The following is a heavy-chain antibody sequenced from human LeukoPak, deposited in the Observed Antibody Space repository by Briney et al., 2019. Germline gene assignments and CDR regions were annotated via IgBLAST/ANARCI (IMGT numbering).Heavy chain of an antibody. D-gene: IGHD2/OR15-2a*01. CDR1: GGSMSAYY. CDR3: ARDVGNFANLPYYFDL. CDR2: IYFGGST. J-gene: IGHJ5*02. Sequence: SETLSLTCTVSGGSMSAYYWNWMRQSTGKGLEWIGRIYFGGSTYYNPSLEGRVSMSVDTSKNQFSLKINSATAADTAVYYCARDVGNFANLPYYFDLWGQGTVVAVSS. V-gene: IGHV4-4*07.